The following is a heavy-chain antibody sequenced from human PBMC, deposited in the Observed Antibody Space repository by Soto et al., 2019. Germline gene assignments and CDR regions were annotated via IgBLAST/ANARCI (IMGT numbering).Heavy chain of an antibody. CDR2: ISYDSDTI. CDR1: GSTFGTYS. Sequence: GGSLRLSCAGSGSTFGTYSMNWVRQAAGKGLEWIAYISYDSDTIPYADSVKGRFTISRDNAKNSLYLQMNSLRDEDTAVYYCARLYYDYVWGQGTTVTVSS. D-gene: IGHD3-3*01. V-gene: IGHV3-48*02. CDR3: ARLYYDYV. J-gene: IGHJ6*02.